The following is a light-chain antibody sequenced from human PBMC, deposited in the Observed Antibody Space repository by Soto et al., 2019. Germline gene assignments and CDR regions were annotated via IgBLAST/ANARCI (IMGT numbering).Light chain of an antibody. CDR3: QHYGSSLWT. CDR2: GAS. V-gene: IGKV3-20*01. CDR1: QSVSSSY. Sequence: EIVLTQSPGTLSLSPGERATLSCRASQSVSSSYLAWYQQKPGQAPRLLINGASSRATGIPDRFSGSGSGTDFTLAISRLEPEDFAVYYCQHYGSSLWTFGQGTKVDIK. J-gene: IGKJ1*01.